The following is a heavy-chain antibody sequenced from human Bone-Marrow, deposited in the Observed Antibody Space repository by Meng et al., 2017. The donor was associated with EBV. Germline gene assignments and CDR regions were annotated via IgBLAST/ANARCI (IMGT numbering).Heavy chain of an antibody. J-gene: IGHJ4*02. CDR2: MNPNSGNT. CDR3: AREGENY. Sequence: VQLVLADAKEKKHGASVKVSCKASGYTFTSYDINCARQATRQGLEWMGWMNPNSGNTGYAQKFQGRVTMTRNTSIGTAYMELSSLRSEDTAVYYCAREGENYWGQGTLVTVSS. V-gene: IGHV1-8*01. CDR1: GYTFTSYD. D-gene: IGHD3-10*01.